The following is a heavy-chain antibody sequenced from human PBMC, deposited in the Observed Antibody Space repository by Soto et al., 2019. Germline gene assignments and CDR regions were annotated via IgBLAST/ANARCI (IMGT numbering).Heavy chain of an antibody. CDR1: GYTFTSYG. Sequence: ASVNVSCKASGYTFTSYGISWVRQAPGQGLEWMGWISAYNGNTNYAQKLQGRVTMTTDTSTSTAYMELGSLRSDDTAVYYCAREKPGIAAAGTTIWFDPWGQGTLVTVSS. CDR3: AREKPGIAAAGTTIWFDP. J-gene: IGHJ5*02. V-gene: IGHV1-18*01. CDR2: ISAYNGNT. D-gene: IGHD6-13*01.